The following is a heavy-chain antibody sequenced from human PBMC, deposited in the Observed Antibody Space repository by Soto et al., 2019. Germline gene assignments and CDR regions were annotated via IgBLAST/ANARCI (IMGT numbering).Heavy chain of an antibody. V-gene: IGHV1-69*06. CDR3: ARDVTRTGYFDY. Sequence: PSVKVSCKASGGTFSSYAVSWVRQAPGQGLEWMGGIIPIFGTANYAQKLQGRVTITADKSTSTAYMELSSLRSEDTAVYYCARDVTRTGYFDYWGQGTLVTVSS. D-gene: IGHD4-17*01. J-gene: IGHJ4*02. CDR1: GGTFSSYA. CDR2: IIPIFGTA.